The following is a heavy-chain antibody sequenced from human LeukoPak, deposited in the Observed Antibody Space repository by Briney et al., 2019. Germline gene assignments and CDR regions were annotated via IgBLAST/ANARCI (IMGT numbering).Heavy chain of an antibody. D-gene: IGHD6-13*01. CDR3: ARVKAAAGLRYFDY. V-gene: IGHV4-4*02. Sequence: SETLSLTCAVSGGSISSSNWWSWVRQPPGKGLEWIGEIYHSGSTNYNPSLKSRVTISVDKSKKQFSLRLRSVTAADTAVYYCARVKAAAGLRYFDYWGQGTLVTVSS. J-gene: IGHJ4*02. CDR2: IYHSGST. CDR1: GGSISSSNW.